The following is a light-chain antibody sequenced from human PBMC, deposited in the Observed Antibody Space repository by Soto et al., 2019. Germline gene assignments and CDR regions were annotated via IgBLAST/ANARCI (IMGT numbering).Light chain of an antibody. CDR3: QRYGTSLPLT. CDR1: QGVSSNN. J-gene: IGKJ4*01. Sequence: IVLTQSPGTLSLSPGDRATLSCRASQGVSSNNLAWYQHKPGQAPRLLIYGASSRTTGIPDRFSGSGSGTDFTLTISRLEPEDFAVYYCQRYGTSLPLTFGGGTKVEIK. CDR2: GAS. V-gene: IGKV3-20*01.